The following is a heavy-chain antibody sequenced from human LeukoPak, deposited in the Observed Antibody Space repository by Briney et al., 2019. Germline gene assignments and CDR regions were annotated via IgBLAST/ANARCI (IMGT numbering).Heavy chain of an antibody. Sequence: SQTLSLTCTVSGGSISSGDYYWSWIRQPPGKGLEWIGYIYYSGSTYYNPSLKSRVTISVDTSKNQFSLKVSSVTAADTAVYYCARAKSEYSSSSWGGYFDYWGQGTLVTVSS. D-gene: IGHD6-6*01. V-gene: IGHV4-30-4*08. CDR1: GGSISSGDYY. CDR2: IYYSGST. J-gene: IGHJ4*02. CDR3: ARAKSEYSSSSWGGYFDY.